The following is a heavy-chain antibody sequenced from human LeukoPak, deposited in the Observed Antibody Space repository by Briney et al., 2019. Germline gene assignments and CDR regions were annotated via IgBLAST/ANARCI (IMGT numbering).Heavy chain of an antibody. D-gene: IGHD5-18*01. Sequence: PGGSLRLSCAASGFTFDDYGMSWVRQAPGKGLEWVSGINWNGGSTGYAGSVKGRFTISRDNAKNSLYLQMNSLRAEDTALYYCARFTAMGLYYYYYYMDVWGKGTTVTVSS. CDR2: INWNGGST. CDR3: ARFTAMGLYYYYYYMDV. CDR1: GFTFDDYG. V-gene: IGHV3-20*04. J-gene: IGHJ6*03.